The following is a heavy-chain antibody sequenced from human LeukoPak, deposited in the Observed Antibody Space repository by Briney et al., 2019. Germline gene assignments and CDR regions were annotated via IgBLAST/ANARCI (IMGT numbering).Heavy chain of an antibody. Sequence: GASVKVSCKASGGTFISYAISWVRQAPGQGLEWMGGIIPIFGTANYAQKFQGRVTITADKSTSTAYMELSSMRSEDTAVYYCARVLRYCSGGNCYSGGLGYMDVWGKGTTVTIYS. CDR1: GGTFISYA. CDR2: IIPIFGTA. J-gene: IGHJ6*03. CDR3: ARVLRYCSGGNCYSGGLGYMDV. D-gene: IGHD2-15*01. V-gene: IGHV1-69*06.